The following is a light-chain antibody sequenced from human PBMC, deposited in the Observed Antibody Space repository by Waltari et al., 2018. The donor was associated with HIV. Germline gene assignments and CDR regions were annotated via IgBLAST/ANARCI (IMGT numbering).Light chain of an antibody. Sequence: QSALTQPRSVSGSLGQSVTIPCTGTNSDVGRYNYVSWFQQHPGKAPKLMIYYVSKRPSGVPDRVSGSKSGNTASLTISGLQAEDEADYYCCSYAGSIPFVFGSGTKLTVL. CDR3: CSYAGSIPFV. CDR1: NSDVGRYNY. V-gene: IGLV2-11*01. CDR2: YVS. J-gene: IGLJ1*01.